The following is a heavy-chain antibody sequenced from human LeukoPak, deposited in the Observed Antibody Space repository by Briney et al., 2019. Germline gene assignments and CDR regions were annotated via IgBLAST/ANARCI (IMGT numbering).Heavy chain of an antibody. J-gene: IGHJ5*02. CDR1: GFTFSSSW. CDR2: INPDGTTT. Sequence: QAGGSLRLSCAASGFTFSSSWMHWVRQAPGKGLVWVSRINPDGTTTAYADSVKGRFTISRDNAQNALYLQMNSLRPEDTALYYCVSKVGSSGHGWFHPWGQGILVIVSS. CDR3: VSKVGSSGHGWFHP. V-gene: IGHV3-74*01. D-gene: IGHD3-22*01.